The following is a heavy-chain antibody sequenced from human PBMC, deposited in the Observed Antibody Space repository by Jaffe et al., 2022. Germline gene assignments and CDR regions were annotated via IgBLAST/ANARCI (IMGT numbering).Heavy chain of an antibody. CDR1: GFTFSSYS. D-gene: IGHD6-13*01. CDR3: ARQTRYSSSWYLGY. Sequence: EVQLVESGGGLVQPGGSLRLSCAASGFTFSSYSMNWVRQAPGKGLEWVSYISSSSSTIYYADSVKGRFTISRDNAKNSLYLQMNSLRAEDTAVYYCARQTRYSSSWYLGYWGQGTLVTVSS. J-gene: IGHJ4*02. CDR2: ISSSSSTI. V-gene: IGHV3-48*01.